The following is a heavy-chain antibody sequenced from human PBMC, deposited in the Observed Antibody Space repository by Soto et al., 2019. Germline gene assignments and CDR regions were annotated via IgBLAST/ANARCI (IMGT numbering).Heavy chain of an antibody. CDR2: IFSSGST. CDR1: GDSISSFY. D-gene: IGHD3-10*01. J-gene: IGHJ4*02. V-gene: IGHV4-59*12. Sequence: PSETLSLTCTVSGDSISSFYWTWIRQPPGKGLEWVGYIFSSGSTNYNPSLKSRVTISVDTSKNQFSLKLSSVTAADTAVYYCASSLLWFGELLSPPDYWGQGTLVTVSS. CDR3: ASSLLWFGELLSPPDY.